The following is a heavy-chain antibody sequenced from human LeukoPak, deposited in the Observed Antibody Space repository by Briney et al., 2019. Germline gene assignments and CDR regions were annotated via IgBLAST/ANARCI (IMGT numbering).Heavy chain of an antibody. CDR2: INTDGSST. D-gene: IGHD3-3*01. J-gene: IGHJ6*03. CDR1: GFTFSSYW. CDR3: ARDGGYYDFWSGYRTYYYYMDV. Sequence: GGSLRLSCAASGFTFSSYWMHWVRQAPGKGLVWVSRINTDGSSTSYADSVKGRFTISRDNAKNTLYLQMNSLRAEDTAVYYCARDGGYYDFWSGYRTYYYYMDVWGKGTTVTVSS. V-gene: IGHV3-74*01.